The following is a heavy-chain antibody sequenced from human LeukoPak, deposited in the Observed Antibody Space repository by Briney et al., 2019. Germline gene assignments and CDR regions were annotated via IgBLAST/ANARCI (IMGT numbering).Heavy chain of an antibody. J-gene: IGHJ4*02. CDR1: GGSISSSSHY. CDR2: IYYSGST. CDR3: ASTIVGDPDY. Sequence: PSETLSLTCTVSGGSISSSSHYWGWIRQPPGKGLAWIGSIYYSGSTYYNPSIKSRVTISVDTSMNQFSLKLSSVTAADTAVYYCASTIVGDPDYWGQGTLVTVSS. D-gene: IGHD1-26*01. V-gene: IGHV4-39*01.